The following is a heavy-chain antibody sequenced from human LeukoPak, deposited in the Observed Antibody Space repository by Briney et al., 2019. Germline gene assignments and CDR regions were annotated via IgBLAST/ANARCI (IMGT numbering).Heavy chain of an antibody. Sequence: GESLKISCSGSGYXFTTYWIGWVRQKPGKGLEWSGIIYPGDSGTRYSPSFQGQVTISVDKSISTAYLQWSSLKASDTAMYYCARGRAIFGVGMDVWGQETTVTVSS. CDR3: ARGRAIFGVGMDV. V-gene: IGHV5-51*01. D-gene: IGHD3-3*01. CDR1: GYXFTTYW. CDR2: IYPGDSGT. J-gene: IGHJ6*02.